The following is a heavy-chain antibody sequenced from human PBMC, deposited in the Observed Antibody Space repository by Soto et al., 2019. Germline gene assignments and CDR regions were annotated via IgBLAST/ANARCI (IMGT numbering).Heavy chain of an antibody. CDR3: AKEDHAAMVVTTFGY. CDR2: IRHSGDTT. V-gene: IGHV3-23*01. Sequence: GGSLRLSCAVSGFTFSNYAMSWVRQAPGRGLEWVSAIRHSGDTTYYIDSVKGRFTISRDNSKNTLYLQMNSLRAEDTAVYYCAKEDHAAMVVTTFGYWGQGALVTVSS. J-gene: IGHJ4*02. CDR1: GFTFSNYA. D-gene: IGHD2-21*02.